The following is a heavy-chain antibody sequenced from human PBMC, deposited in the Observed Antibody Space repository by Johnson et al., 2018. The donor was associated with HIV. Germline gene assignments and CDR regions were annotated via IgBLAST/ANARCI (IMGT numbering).Heavy chain of an antibody. V-gene: IGHV3-33*01. CDR2: IWYDGSNK. CDR1: GFTFSSYG. D-gene: IGHD5-24*01. J-gene: IGHJ3*02. CDR3: AREMAWEDAFDI. Sequence: VQLVESGGGVVQPGRSLRLSCAESGFTFSSYGMHWVRQAPGKGLEWVAVIWYDGSNKYYADSVKGRFTISRDNAKNSLYLQMNSLRAEDTAVYYCAREMAWEDAFDIWGKGTMVTVSS.